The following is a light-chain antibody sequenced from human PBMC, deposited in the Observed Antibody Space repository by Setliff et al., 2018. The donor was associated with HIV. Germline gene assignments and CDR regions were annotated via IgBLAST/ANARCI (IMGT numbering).Light chain of an antibody. CDR3: AAWDDSPSVFV. CDR1: SSNIGSNT. V-gene: IGLV1-44*01. Sequence: QSALTQPPPASGTPGQRVTISCSGSSSNIGSNTVNWYQQVPGTAPKLLIYKNNQRPSGVPDRFSGSKSGTSASLAISGLQSDDEADYYCAAWDDSPSVFVFGTGTKVTVL. CDR2: KNN. J-gene: IGLJ1*01.